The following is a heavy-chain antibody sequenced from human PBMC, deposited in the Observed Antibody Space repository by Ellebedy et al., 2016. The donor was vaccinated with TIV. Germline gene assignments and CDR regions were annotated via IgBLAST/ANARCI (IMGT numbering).Heavy chain of an antibody. CDR3: ATMIVGATSNYFDH. J-gene: IGHJ4*02. D-gene: IGHD1-26*01. CDR2: IYSSGST. CDR1: GGSISSDY. Sequence: PSETLSLTCTVSGGSISSDYWSWIRQPAGKGLEWIGRIYSSGSTNYDPSLRSRVTMSLDTSKNQFSLKLRPVTAADTAIYYCATMIVGATSNYFDHWGQGTLVTVSS. V-gene: IGHV4-4*07.